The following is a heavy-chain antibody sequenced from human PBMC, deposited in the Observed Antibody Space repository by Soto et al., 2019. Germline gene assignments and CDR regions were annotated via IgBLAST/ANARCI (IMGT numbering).Heavy chain of an antibody. Sequence: PSETLSLTCTISGGSISSGDYYWSWIRQPPGKGLEWIGYIYYSGSTYYNPSLKSRVTISVDTSKNQFSLKLSSVTAADTAVYYCARDLVVVAATLGRDYYYGMDVWGQGTTVTVSS. CDR2: IYYSGST. V-gene: IGHV4-30-4*01. CDR1: GGSISSGDYY. J-gene: IGHJ6*02. D-gene: IGHD2-15*01. CDR3: ARDLVVVAATLGRDYYYGMDV.